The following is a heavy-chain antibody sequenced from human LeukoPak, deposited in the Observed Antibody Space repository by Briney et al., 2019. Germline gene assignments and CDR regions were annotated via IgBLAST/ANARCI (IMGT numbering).Heavy chain of an antibody. CDR2: IKQDGSHK. V-gene: IGHV3-7*01. J-gene: IGHJ6*03. Sequence: GGSLRLSCAASGFTFSSYWMSWVRQAPGKGLEWVANIKQDGSHKNYVDSVKGRFTISRDNAKNSLYLQMNSLRAEDTAVYYCAFEARYDYYMDVWGKGTTVTVSS. CDR3: AFEARYDYYMDV. CDR1: GFTFSSYW.